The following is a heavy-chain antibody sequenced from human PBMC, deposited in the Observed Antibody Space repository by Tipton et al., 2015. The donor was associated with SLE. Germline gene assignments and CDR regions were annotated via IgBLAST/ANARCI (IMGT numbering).Heavy chain of an antibody. V-gene: IGHV4-39*07. J-gene: IGHJ6*03. CDR3: ARDWCSSTSCYGYYYMDV. CDR2: AHHSEGS. D-gene: IGHD2-2*01. Sequence: TLSLTCIVSGDSINNYYWGWVRQPPGGGLEWIGSAHHSEGSSQTPSLRSRVTISVDTSKNQFSLKLSSVTAADTAVYYCARDWCSSTSCYGYYYMDVWGKGTTVTVSS. CDR1: GDSINNYY.